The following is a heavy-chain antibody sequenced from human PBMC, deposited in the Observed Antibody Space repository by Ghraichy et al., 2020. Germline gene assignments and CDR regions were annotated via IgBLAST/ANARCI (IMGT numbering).Heavy chain of an antibody. CDR3: AKDHYGSGSSRYYYYYGMDV. Sequence: GGSLRLSCAASGFTFSSYAMSWVRQAPGKGLEWVSAISGSGGSTYYADSVKGRFTISRDNSKNTLYLQMNSLRAEDTAVYYCAKDHYGSGSSRYYYYYGMDVWGQGTTVTVSS. CDR1: GFTFSSYA. D-gene: IGHD3-10*01. CDR2: ISGSGGST. J-gene: IGHJ6*02. V-gene: IGHV3-23*01.